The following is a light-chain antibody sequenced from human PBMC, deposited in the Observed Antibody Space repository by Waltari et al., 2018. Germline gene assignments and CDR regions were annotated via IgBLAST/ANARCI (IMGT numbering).Light chain of an antibody. J-gene: IGLJ1*01. CDR2: DVP. Sequence: QSALTQPRSVSGSPGQSVTISCTGTSSDVGGYNYVSWYQQHPGKAPKFRIYDVPKRPSGVPDRFSGSKAGNTASLTISGLQAEDEADYYCCSYAGSYNFVFGSGTTVTVL. CDR1: SSDVGGYNY. CDR3: CSYAGSYNFV. V-gene: IGLV2-11*01.